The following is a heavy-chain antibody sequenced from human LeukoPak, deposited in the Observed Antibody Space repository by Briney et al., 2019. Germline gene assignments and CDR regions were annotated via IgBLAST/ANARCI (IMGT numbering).Heavy chain of an antibody. CDR3: ARQIEGGYHAFDI. Sequence: GGSLRLSCAASGFTFSSYAMSWVRQAPGKGLEWVSAISGSGGSTYYADSVKGRFTISRDNARDTLYLQMSSLRAEDTAVYYCARQIEGGYHAFDIWGQGTMVPVSS. D-gene: IGHD3-16*02. CDR1: GFTFSSYA. CDR2: ISGSGGST. J-gene: IGHJ3*02. V-gene: IGHV3-23*01.